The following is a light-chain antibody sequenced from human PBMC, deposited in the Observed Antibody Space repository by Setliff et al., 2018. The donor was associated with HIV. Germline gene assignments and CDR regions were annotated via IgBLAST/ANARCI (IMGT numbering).Light chain of an antibody. CDR2: AAS. Sequence: EIVLTQSPGTLSLSPGERGTLSCRASQTVGGSQVAWYQKRPGQAPRLLIFAASRRATGIPDRFSGSGSGTDFTLTISRVEAEDFAVYYCQQYATSPRLTFGAGTKVDNK. CDR3: QQYATSPRLT. CDR1: QTVGGSQ. J-gene: IGKJ4*01. V-gene: IGKV3-20*01.